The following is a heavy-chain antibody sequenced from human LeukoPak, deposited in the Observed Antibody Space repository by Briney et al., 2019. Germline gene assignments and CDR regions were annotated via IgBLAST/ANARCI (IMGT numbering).Heavy chain of an antibody. Sequence: GASVKVSCKASGYTFTSYGISWVRQAPGQGLEWMGWISAYNGNTNYAQKLQGRVTMTTDTSTSTAYMELRSLRSDDTAVYYCARDRPTYYDFWSGEHNYYYYGMNVWGQGTTVTVSS. CDR3: ARDRPTYYDFWSGEHNYYYYGMNV. J-gene: IGHJ6*02. CDR2: ISAYNGNT. CDR1: GYTFTSYG. D-gene: IGHD3-3*01. V-gene: IGHV1-18*01.